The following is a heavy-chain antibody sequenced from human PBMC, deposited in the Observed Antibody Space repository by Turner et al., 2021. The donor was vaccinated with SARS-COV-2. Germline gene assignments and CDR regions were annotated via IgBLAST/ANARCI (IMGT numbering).Heavy chain of an antibody. J-gene: IGHJ6*02. D-gene: IGHD3-10*01. Sequence: QVQLVQSGAEVKKPGSSVKVSCKASGGTFSTYAISWVRQAPGKGLEWMGGIIPILGIANYAQKFQGRVTSTADKSTSTAYMELSSLRSEDTAVYYCARVVGGFGELGYYYYYGMDVWGQGTTVTVSS. CDR2: IIPILGIA. CDR3: ARVVGGFGELGYYYYYGMDV. V-gene: IGHV1-69*10. CDR1: GGTFSTYA.